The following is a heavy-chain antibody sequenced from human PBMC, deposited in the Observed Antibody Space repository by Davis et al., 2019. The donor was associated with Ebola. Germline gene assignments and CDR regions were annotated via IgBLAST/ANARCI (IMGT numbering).Heavy chain of an antibody. CDR1: GFTFSSYA. J-gene: IGHJ5*02. CDR3: ARGSSNIVVVTAILGFDP. V-gene: IGHV3-74*01. D-gene: IGHD2-21*02. CDR2: INSDGSST. Sequence: PGGSLRLSCAASGFTFSSYAMHWVRQAPGKGLVWVSRINSDGSSTSYADSVKGRFTISRDNAKNTLYLQMNSLRAEDTAVYYCARGSSNIVVVTAILGFDPWGQGTLVTVSS.